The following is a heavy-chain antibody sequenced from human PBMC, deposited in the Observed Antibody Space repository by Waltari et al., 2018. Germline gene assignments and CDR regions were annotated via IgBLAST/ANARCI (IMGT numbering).Heavy chain of an antibody. CDR3: AREQTAGTDLGGYFDL. D-gene: IGHD6-13*01. Sequence: EVQLVESGGGLVQPGGSLRLSCAASGFTFSSYWMSWVRQAPGKGLEWVANIKQDGSEKYYVDSVKGRFTISRDNAKNSLYLQMNSLRAEDTAVYYCAREQTAGTDLGGYFDLWGRGTLVTVSS. CDR1: GFTFSSYW. V-gene: IGHV3-7*01. CDR2: IKQDGSEK. J-gene: IGHJ2*01.